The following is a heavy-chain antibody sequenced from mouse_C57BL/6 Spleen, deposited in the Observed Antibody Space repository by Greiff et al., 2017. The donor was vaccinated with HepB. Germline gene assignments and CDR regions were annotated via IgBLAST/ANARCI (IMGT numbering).Heavy chain of an antibody. D-gene: IGHD1-1*01. CDR2: IRNKANGYTT. J-gene: IGHJ2*01. V-gene: IGHV7-3*01. Sequence: EVHLVESGGGLVQPGGSLSLSCAASGFTFTDYYMSWVRQPPGKALEWLGFIRNKANGYTTEYSASVKGRFTISRDNSQSILYLQMNALRAEDSATYYCARYIATGFDYWGQGTTLTVSS. CDR3: ARYIATGFDY. CDR1: GFTFTDYY.